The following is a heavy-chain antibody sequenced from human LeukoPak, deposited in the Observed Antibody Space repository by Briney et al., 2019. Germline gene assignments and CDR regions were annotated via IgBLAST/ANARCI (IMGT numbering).Heavy chain of an antibody. CDR1: NGSIVNATYY. Sequence: KSSETLSLTCTVSNGSIVNATYYWGWIRQPPGKGLEWIGYIYYSGSPSYNPSLKSRVTISVDKSKNQFSLKLSSVTAADTAVYYCARGPLSQPVENYYDSSGYYRFFDYWGQGTLVTVPS. CDR2: IYYSGSP. CDR3: ARGPLSQPVENYYDSSGYYRFFDY. D-gene: IGHD3-22*01. V-gene: IGHV4-39*07. J-gene: IGHJ4*02.